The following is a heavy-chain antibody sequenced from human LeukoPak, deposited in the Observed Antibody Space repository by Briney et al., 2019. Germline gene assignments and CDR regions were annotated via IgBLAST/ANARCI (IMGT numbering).Heavy chain of an antibody. CDR2: VSESADRT. J-gene: IGHJ4*02. CDR1: GFTISTYV. Sequence: GGSLRLSCAASGFTISTYVMNWVRQAPGKGLEWVSSVSESADRTFYADSVKGRFTISRDNAKNSLYLQMNSLRDEDTAVYYCARLYCSGGSCPQDYWGRGTLVTVSS. V-gene: IGHV3-48*02. CDR3: ARLYCSGGSCPQDY. D-gene: IGHD2-15*01.